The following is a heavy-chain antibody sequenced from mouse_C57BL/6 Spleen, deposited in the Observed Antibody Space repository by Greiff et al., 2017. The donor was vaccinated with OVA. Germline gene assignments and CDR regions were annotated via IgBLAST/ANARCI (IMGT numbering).Heavy chain of an antibody. V-gene: IGHV3-6*01. CDR1: GYSITSGYY. CDR3: ARIYDGYYDY. CDR2: ISYDGSN. J-gene: IGHJ2*01. Sequence: EVQLQQSGPGLVKPSQSLSLTCSVPGYSITSGYYWNWIRQFPGNKLEWMGYISYDGSNNYNPSLKNRISITRDTSKNQFFLKLNSVTTEDTATYYCARIYDGYYDYWGQGTTLTVSS. D-gene: IGHD2-3*01.